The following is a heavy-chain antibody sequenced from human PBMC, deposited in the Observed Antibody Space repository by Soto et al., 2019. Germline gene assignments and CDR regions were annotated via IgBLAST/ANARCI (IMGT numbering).Heavy chain of an antibody. V-gene: IGHV1-69*13. CDR3: AAAGTQYYYYYGMDV. CDR2: IIPIFGTA. J-gene: IGHJ6*02. CDR1: GGTFSSYA. Sequence: ASVKVSCKASGGTFSSYAISWVRQAPGQGLEWMGGIIPIFGTANYAQKFQGRVTITADESTSTAYMELSSLRSEDTAVYYCAAAGTQYYYYYGMDVWGQGTTVTVSS. D-gene: IGHD6-13*01.